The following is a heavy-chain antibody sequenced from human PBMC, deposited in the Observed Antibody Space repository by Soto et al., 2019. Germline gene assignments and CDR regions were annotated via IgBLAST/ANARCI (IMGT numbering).Heavy chain of an antibody. Sequence: ASVKVSCKASGYTFTYRYLHWVRQAPGQALEWMGWITPFNGNTNYAQKFQDRVTITRDRSMSTAYMELSSLRSEDTAMYYCASNRVVTAPARTGGYYYGMDVWGQGTTVTVSS. V-gene: IGHV1-45*02. CDR1: GYTFTYRY. CDR2: ITPFNGNT. CDR3: ASNRVVTAPARTGGYYYGMDV. J-gene: IGHJ6*02. D-gene: IGHD2-21*02.